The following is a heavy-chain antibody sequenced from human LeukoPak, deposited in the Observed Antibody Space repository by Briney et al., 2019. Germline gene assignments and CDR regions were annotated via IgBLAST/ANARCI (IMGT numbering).Heavy chain of an antibody. CDR1: GFTFSNYG. V-gene: IGHV3-23*01. CDR2: ISGSGGSI. J-gene: IGHJ4*02. CDR3: TTSPVPGIDY. D-gene: IGHD6-19*01. Sequence: GGSLRLSCAASGFTFSNYGINWVRQAPGKGLEWVSAISGSGGSIYYADSVKGRFTISRDNSKNTLYLQMNSLRTEDTAMYYCTTSPVPGIDYWGQGIQVTVSS.